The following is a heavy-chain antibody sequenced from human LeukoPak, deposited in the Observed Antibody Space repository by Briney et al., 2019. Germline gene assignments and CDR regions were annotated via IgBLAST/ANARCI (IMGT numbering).Heavy chain of an antibody. CDR1: GGSISSYY. CDR2: IYYSGST. J-gene: IGHJ6*03. Sequence: PSGTLSLTCTVSGGSISSYYWSWIRQPPGKGLEWIGYIYYSGSTNYNPSLKSRVTISVDTSKNQFSLKLSSVTAADTAVYYCARGSGYYDILTGYYYYYYMDVWGKGTTVTISS. V-gene: IGHV4-59*01. CDR3: ARGSGYYDILTGYYYYYYMDV. D-gene: IGHD3-9*01.